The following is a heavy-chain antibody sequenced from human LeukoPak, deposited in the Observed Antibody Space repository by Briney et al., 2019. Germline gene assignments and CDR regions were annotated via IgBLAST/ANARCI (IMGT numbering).Heavy chain of an antibody. CDR3: ARGGYSYGYDDDFDY. V-gene: IGHV4-59*01. CDR1: GGSISTYY. Sequence: SETLSLTCTVSGGSISTYYWSWIRQPPGKGLDWIGYIYNSGSTNYNPSLKSRVTISVDTSKNKFSLKLSSVTAADTAVYYCARGGYSYGYDDDFDYWGQGTLVTVSS. CDR2: IYNSGST. D-gene: IGHD5-18*01. J-gene: IGHJ4*02.